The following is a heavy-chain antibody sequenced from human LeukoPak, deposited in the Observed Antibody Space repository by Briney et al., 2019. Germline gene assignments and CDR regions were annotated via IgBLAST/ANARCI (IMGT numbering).Heavy chain of an antibody. CDR2: IASVVSDP. J-gene: IGHJ3*02. CDR1: AFTLSNYF. V-gene: IGHV3-30-3*01. Sequence: GGALRLSRAASAFTLSNYFMHWVCQAPGKSVERVSVIASVVSDPFYVESVKGRFTISRDNSKETLYLQMNSLRAEDTAVYFCARERQDTIVHSGAFDIWGQGTMVTVSS. CDR3: ARERQDTIVHSGAFDI. D-gene: IGHD3-10*01.